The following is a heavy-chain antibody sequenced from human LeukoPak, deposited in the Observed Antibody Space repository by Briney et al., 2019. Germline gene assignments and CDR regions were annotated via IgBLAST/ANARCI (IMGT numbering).Heavy chain of an antibody. CDR1: GGSISSGGYS. CDR2: IYHSGST. CDR3: ASSAGRLGDFDY. V-gene: IGHV4-30-2*01. J-gene: IGHJ4*02. D-gene: IGHD6-25*01. Sequence: PSETLSLTCAVSGGSISSGGYSWSWIRQPPGKGLEWIGYIYHSGSTYYNPSLKSRVTISVDRSKNQFSLKLSSVTAADTAVYYCASSAGRLGDFDYWGQGTLVTVSS.